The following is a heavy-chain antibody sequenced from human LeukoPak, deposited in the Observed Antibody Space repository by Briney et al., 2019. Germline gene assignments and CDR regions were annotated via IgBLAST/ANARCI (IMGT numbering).Heavy chain of an antibody. CDR1: GYSISSGYY. J-gene: IGHJ4*02. V-gene: IGHV4-38-2*02. CDR3: ARCARYSSGYYFDY. Sequence: SETLSLTCSVSGYSISSGYYWDWIRQPPGKGLEWIASIYHSGKSYYNPSLESRVTISVDTSKNEISLKLRSVTAADTAVYYCARCARYSSGYYFDYWGQGTLVTVSS. CDR2: IYHSGKS. D-gene: IGHD6-19*01.